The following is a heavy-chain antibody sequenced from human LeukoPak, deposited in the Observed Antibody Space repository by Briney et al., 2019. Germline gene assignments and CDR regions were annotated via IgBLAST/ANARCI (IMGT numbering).Heavy chain of an antibody. CDR1: GGSISSSCYN. CDR2: INSSGST. Sequence: SETLSLTCTVSGGSISSSCYNWGWLRQPPGKGLDGFGSINSSGSTYYNPTLKSRVTISVATSKNPLSLRPRSVTAADTSVGYCAEEDAYYYYYMDVWGKGTTVTVSS. CDR3: AEEDAYYYYYMDV. J-gene: IGHJ6*03. V-gene: IGHV4-39*07.